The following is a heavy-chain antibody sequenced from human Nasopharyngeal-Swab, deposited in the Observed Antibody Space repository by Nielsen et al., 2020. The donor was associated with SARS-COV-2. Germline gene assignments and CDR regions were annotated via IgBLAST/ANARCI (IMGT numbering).Heavy chain of an antibody. V-gene: IGHV1-58*02. CDR3: AAEVRYSSGWWAYYYYGMDV. D-gene: IGHD6-19*01. CDR2: IVVGSGNT. CDR1: GFTFTSSA. Sequence: SVKVSCKASGFTFTSSAMQWVRQARGQRLEWIGWIVVGSGNTNYAQKFQERVTITRDMSTSTAYMELSSLRSEDTAVYYCAAEVRYSSGWWAYYYYGMDVWGQGTTVTVSS. J-gene: IGHJ6*02.